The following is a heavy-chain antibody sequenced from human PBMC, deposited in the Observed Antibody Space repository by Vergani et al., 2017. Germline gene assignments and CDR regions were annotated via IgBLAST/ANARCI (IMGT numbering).Heavy chain of an antibody. CDR1: GGSFSTGGQS. Sequence: QVQLQESGPGLVKPSQTLSLTCTVSGGSFSTGGQSWTWLRQSAGKGLEWIGRIYTSGATNYNPSLRSRAIMSVDASKKQFSLKLSSVTAADTAVYYCARAPIGSTIFGVVIIRFAFDIWGQGTMVTVSS. J-gene: IGHJ3*02. D-gene: IGHD3-3*01. V-gene: IGHV4-61*02. CDR2: IYTSGAT. CDR3: ARAPIGSTIFGVVIIRFAFDI.